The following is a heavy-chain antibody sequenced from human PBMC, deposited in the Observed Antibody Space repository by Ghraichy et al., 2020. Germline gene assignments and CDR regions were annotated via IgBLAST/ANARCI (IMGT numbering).Heavy chain of an antibody. D-gene: IGHD4-23*01. J-gene: IGHJ6*02. Sequence: LSLTCAASGFSFSNYIMNWVRQAPGKGLEWGSHISSSSRTISYADSVKGRFTVSRDNAKNSLFLQMNSLRDEDTAVYYCARASRVVRFYYYDALDVWGQGTTVTVSS. CDR2: ISSSSRTI. V-gene: IGHV3-48*02. CDR3: ARASRVVRFYYYDALDV. CDR1: GFSFSNYI.